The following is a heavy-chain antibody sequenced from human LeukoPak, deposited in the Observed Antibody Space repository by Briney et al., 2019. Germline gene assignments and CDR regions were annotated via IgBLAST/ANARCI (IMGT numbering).Heavy chain of an antibody. CDR1: GLTFSDYY. J-gene: IGHJ4*02. V-gene: IGHV3-11*04. CDR2: ISGTGTTI. Sequence: PGGSLRLSCAASGLTFSDYYMTWIRQAPGKGLEWVSSISGTGTTIYSADSVRGRFTVSRDNARNSLFLHMNSLRAEDTAVYYCAVQITMIVAVSYFDYWGQGTLVTVSS. CDR3: AVQITMIVAVSYFDY. D-gene: IGHD3-22*01.